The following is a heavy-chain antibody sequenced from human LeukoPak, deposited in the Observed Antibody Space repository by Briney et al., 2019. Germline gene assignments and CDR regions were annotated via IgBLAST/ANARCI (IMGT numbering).Heavy chain of an antibody. J-gene: IGHJ4*02. V-gene: IGHV1-18*01. CDR2: ISAYNGNT. CDR3: ARGVGYSSSWYD. D-gene: IGHD6-13*01. CDR1: GYTFPRYG. Sequence: ASVKVSCKASGYTFPRYGISWVRQAPGQGLEWMGWISAYNGNTKHAQKLQGRVTMTTDTSTSTAYMELRSLRSDDTAVYYCARGVGYSSSWYDWGQGTLVTVSS.